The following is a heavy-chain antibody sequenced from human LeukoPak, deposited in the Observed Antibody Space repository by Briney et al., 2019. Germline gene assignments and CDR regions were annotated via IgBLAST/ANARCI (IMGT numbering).Heavy chain of an antibody. J-gene: IGHJ2*01. CDR1: GYTFTSYY. D-gene: IGHD3-16*01. CDR3: ARTLCFLGRGSNTANGYFDV. V-gene: IGHV1-46*01. Sequence: ASVKVSCKASGYTFTSYYMHWVRQAPGQGLEWMGIINPIGGSTSYAQKFQGRVTMTRDTSTSTAYMELSSLRSEDTAVYYCARTLCFLGRGSNTANGYFDVWGRGTLVTVSS. CDR2: INPIGGST.